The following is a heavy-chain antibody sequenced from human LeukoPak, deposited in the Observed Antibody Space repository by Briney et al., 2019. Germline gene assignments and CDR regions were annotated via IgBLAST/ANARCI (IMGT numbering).Heavy chain of an antibody. J-gene: IGHJ3*02. Sequence: PGGSLRLSCAASGFTFRSYSMNWVRQAPGKGLEWVSAIDPSSTYIYYADSVKGRFTISRDNAENSLYLQMNSLRVEDTAVYYCARDGYTGYTYGFDIWGQGTVVTVSS. CDR1: GFTFRSYS. D-gene: IGHD5-18*01. CDR2: IDPSSTYI. V-gene: IGHV3-21*01. CDR3: ARDGYTGYTYGFDI.